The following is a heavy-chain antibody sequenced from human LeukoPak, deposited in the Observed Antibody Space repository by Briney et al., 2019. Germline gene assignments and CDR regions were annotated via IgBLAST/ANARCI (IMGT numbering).Heavy chain of an antibody. Sequence: SQTLSLTCAVSGGSISSGGYAWSWIRQPPGKGLEWIGNIHHSGSTDYNPSLKSRVTISVDTPKNQFSLKLSSVTAADTAVYYCARRWSGENLFDYWGQGTLVTVSP. CDR1: GGSISSGGYA. V-gene: IGHV4-30-2*01. J-gene: IGHJ4*02. CDR3: ARRWSGENLFDY. CDR2: IHHSGST. D-gene: IGHD3-10*01.